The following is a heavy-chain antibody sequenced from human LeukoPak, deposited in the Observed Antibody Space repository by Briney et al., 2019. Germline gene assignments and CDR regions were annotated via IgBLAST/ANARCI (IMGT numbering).Heavy chain of an antibody. CDR3: ARAPTYYDILTGYYPFGGMDV. J-gene: IGHJ6*02. CDR1: GYTFTSYG. V-gene: IGHV1-18*01. CDR2: ISAYNGNT. Sequence: ASVKVSCKASGYTFTSYGISWVRQAPGQGLEWMGWISAYNGNTNYAQKLQGRVTMTTDTSTNTAYMELRSLRSDDTAVYYCARAPTYYDILTGYYPFGGMDVWGQGTTVTVSS. D-gene: IGHD3-9*01.